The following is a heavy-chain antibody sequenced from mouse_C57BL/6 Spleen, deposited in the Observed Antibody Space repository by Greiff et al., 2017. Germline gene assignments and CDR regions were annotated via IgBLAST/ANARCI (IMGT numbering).Heavy chain of an antibody. V-gene: IGHV7-3*01. CDR3: ARYRRYFDY. CDR1: GFTFTAYY. Sequence: EVKVVESGGGLVQPGGSLSLSCAASGFTFTAYYMSWVRQPPGKALEWLGFIRNKANGYTTEYSASVKGRFTISRDNSQSILYLQMNALRAEDSATYYCARYRRYFDYWGQGTTLTVSS. CDR2: IRNKANGYTT. J-gene: IGHJ2*01.